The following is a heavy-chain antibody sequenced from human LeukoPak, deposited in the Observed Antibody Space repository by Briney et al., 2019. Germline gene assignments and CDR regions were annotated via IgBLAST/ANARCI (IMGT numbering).Heavy chain of an antibody. CDR2: ISSGGGTT. V-gene: IGHV3-23*01. CDR1: GFTFSSYA. Sequence: PGGSLRLSCAASGFTFSSYAMSWVRQAPGKGLEWVSGISSGGGTTYYADSVKGRFIISRDNSKNTLYLQMDSLRAEDTAVYYCTKAGIAVPATPDYWGQGTLVTVSS. CDR3: TKAGIAVPATPDY. J-gene: IGHJ4*02. D-gene: IGHD6-19*01.